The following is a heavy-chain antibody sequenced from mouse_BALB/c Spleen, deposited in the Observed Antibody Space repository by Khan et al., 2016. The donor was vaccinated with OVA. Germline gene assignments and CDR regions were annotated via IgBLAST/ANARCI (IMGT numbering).Heavy chain of an antibody. CDR2: INTYTGEP. Sequence: QIQLVQSGPELKKPGETVKISCKASGYTFTNYGMNWVKQAPGKGLKWMGWINTYTGEPTYADDFKGRFVFSLETSASTAYLQISNLKNEDMTTYFYARTSSYWYSDVWGAGTTVTVSS. CDR1: GYTFTNYG. V-gene: IGHV9-1*02. CDR3: ARTSSYWYSDV. J-gene: IGHJ1*01.